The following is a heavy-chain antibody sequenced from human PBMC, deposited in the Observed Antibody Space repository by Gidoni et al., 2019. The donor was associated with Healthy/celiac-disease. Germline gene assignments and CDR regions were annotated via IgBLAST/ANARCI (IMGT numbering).Heavy chain of an antibody. CDR3: ASHQPYYDILTGWRKDYYGIDV. V-gene: IGHV4-4*07. CDR1: GGSISSYY. Sequence: QVQLQESGPGLVKPSETLSLTCTVSGGSISSYYWSWIRQPAGKGLEWIGRIYTSGSTNYNPSLKSRVTMSVDTSKNQFSLKLSSVTAADTAVYYCASHQPYYDILTGWRKDYYGIDVWGQGTTVTVSS. D-gene: IGHD3-9*01. CDR2: IYTSGST. J-gene: IGHJ6*02.